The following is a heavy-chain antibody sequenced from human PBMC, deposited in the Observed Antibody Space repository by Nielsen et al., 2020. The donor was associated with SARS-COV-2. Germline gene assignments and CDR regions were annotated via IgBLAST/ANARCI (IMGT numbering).Heavy chain of an antibody. J-gene: IGHJ4*02. CDR2: INHSGST. V-gene: IGHV4-59*08. CDR1: GDSISSYH. D-gene: IGHD3-3*01. CDR3: ARHLRITIFGVVITGPFDY. Sequence: SETLSLTCIVSGDSISSYHWSWIRQPPGKGLEWIGEINHSGSTNYNPSLKSRVTISVDTSKNQFSLKLSSVTAADTAVYYCARHLRITIFGVVITGPFDYWGQGTLVTVSS.